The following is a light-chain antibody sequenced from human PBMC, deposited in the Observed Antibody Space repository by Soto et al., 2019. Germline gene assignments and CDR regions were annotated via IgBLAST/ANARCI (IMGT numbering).Light chain of an antibody. CDR2: EVT. CDR3: SSYSSSSDLDVK. CDR1: NRDVGGYNY. V-gene: IGLV2-14*01. J-gene: IGLJ7*01. Sequence: QSALAQPASVSGSPGQSITISCAGTNRDVGGYNYVSWYRQYPGKAPKLIIYEVTYRHSGVSNRFSGSKSGNTASLTISGLQTEDEADYYYSSYSSSSDLDVKFGGGTPPTVL.